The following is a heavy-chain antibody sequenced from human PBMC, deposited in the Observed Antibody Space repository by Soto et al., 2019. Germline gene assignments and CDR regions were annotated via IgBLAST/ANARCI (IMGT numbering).Heavy chain of an antibody. J-gene: IGHJ4*02. CDR1: GGSVSSNSAA. CDR3: ARDPAVILGYFDY. Sequence: PXQSLSLTAAISGGSVSSNSAAWNLIRQSPSRGLEWLERTYYRSKWYNDYAVSVKSRITINPDTSKNQFSMQLNSVTPDDTAVYYCARDPAVILGYFDYWGQGTLVTVSS. CDR2: TYYRSKWYN. V-gene: IGHV6-1*01. D-gene: IGHD2-15*01.